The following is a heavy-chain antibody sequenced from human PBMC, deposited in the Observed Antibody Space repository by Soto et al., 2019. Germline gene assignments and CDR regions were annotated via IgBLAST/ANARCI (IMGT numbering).Heavy chain of an antibody. CDR1: AFTLSSVG. CDR3: AKEESSGYYRTADY. J-gene: IGHJ4*02. CDR2: TPFNENRK. V-gene: IGHV3-30*18. Sequence: GGSVRLSCAASAFTLSSVGMHCVRHAPSKGLEWGGVTPFNENRKYYGDSVRGRLTISRDNSRNTVYLEMNTLRADDTAVYYCAKEESSGYYRTADYWGQGTPVTVSS. D-gene: IGHD6-19*01.